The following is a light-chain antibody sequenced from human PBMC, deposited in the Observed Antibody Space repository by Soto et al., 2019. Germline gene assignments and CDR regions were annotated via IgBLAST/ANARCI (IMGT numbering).Light chain of an antibody. CDR3: AGWDDSLSGYV. CDR2: SSN. J-gene: IGLJ1*01. CDR1: SSNIGSNY. V-gene: IGLV1-47*01. Sequence: QLVLTQPPSASGTPGQMVTISCSGSSSNIGSNYVYWYQQLPGTAPHLLIYSSNQRPSGVPDRFSGSKSGTSASLAISGLRSEDEDDYYCAGWDDSLSGYVFGTGTQLTVL.